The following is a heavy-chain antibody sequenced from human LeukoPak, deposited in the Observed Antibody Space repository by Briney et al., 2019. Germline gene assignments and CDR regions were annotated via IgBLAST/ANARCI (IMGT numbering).Heavy chain of an antibody. CDR1: GGSISSYY. V-gene: IGHV4-59*01. Sequence: RSSETLSLTCTVSGGSISSYYWSWIRQPPGKGLEWIGYIYDSGSTKYNPSLKSRVTISVDTSKNQFSLKLSSVTAADTAVYYCARASSGWQQTLFDYWGQGTLVTVSS. CDR3: ARASSGWQQTLFDY. CDR2: IYDSGST. J-gene: IGHJ4*02. D-gene: IGHD6-19*01.